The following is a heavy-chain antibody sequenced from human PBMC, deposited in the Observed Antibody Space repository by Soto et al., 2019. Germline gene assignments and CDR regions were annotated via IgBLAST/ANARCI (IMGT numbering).Heavy chain of an antibody. Sequence: GGSLRLSCAASGFTFSSYAMSWVRQAPGKGLEWVSAISGSGGSTYYADSVKGRFTISRDNSKNTLYLQMNSLRAEDTAVYYCAKDFYYYDSSGYYDDAFDIWGQGTMVTVSS. D-gene: IGHD3-22*01. CDR1: GFTFSSYA. CDR3: AKDFYYYDSSGYYDDAFDI. V-gene: IGHV3-23*01. CDR2: ISGSGGST. J-gene: IGHJ3*02.